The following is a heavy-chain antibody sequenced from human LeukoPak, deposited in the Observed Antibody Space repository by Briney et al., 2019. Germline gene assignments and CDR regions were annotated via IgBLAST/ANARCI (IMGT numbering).Heavy chain of an antibody. CDR1: GFTFSGSA. J-gene: IGHJ4*02. D-gene: IGHD3-9*01. Sequence: GGSLRLSCAASGFTFSGSAMHWVRQASGKGLEWVGRIRSKANSYATAYAASVKGRFTISRDDSKNTAYLQMNSLKTEDTAVYYCTPSLYDISTGSDYWGQGTLVTVSS. CDR3: TPSLYDISTGSDY. V-gene: IGHV3-73*01. CDR2: IRSKANSYAT.